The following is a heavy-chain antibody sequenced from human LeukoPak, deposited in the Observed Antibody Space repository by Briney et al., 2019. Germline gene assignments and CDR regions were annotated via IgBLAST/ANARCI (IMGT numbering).Heavy chain of an antibody. D-gene: IGHD6-19*01. V-gene: IGHV1-46*01. Sequence: ASVKVSCTTSGYTFTSYYMHWVRQAPGQGLEWMGIINPSGGSTSYAQKFQGRVTMTRDTSTSTVYMELSSLRSEDTAVYYCARGTVAVAGTRGYYFDYWGQGTLVTVSS. J-gene: IGHJ4*02. CDR1: GYTFTSYY. CDR2: INPSGGST. CDR3: ARGTVAVAGTRGYYFDY.